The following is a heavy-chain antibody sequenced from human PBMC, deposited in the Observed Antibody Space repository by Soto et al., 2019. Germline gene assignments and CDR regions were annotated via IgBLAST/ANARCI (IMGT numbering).Heavy chain of an antibody. CDR1: GYSFTSYW. V-gene: IGHV5-51*01. J-gene: IGHJ6*03. CDR2: IYPGDSDT. D-gene: IGHD6-6*01. CDR3: ARRYSSSPTYYYYYMDV. Sequence: PGESLKISCKGSGYSFTSYWIGWVRQMPGKGLEWMGIIYPGDSDTRYSPSFQGQVTISADKSISTAYLQWSSLKASDTAMYYCARRYSSSPTYYYYYMDVWAKGTTVTVSS.